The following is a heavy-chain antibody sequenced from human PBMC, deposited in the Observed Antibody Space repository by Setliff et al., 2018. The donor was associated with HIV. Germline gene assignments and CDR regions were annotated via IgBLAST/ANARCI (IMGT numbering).Heavy chain of an antibody. CDR1: GYSISSGYY. CDR2: IYHSGST. V-gene: IGHV4-38-2*01. Sequence: PSETLSLTCAVSGYSISSGYYWGWIRQPPGKGLEWIGSIYHSGSTYYNPSLKSRVTISVDTSTEQFSLRLTSVTAADTALYYCARVDTILQFFDYWGQGIAVTVSS. D-gene: IGHD5-18*01. CDR3: ARVDTILQFFDY. J-gene: IGHJ4*02.